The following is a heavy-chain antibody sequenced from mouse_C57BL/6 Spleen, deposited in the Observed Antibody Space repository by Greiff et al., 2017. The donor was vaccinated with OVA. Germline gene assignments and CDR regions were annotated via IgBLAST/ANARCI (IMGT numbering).Heavy chain of an antibody. V-gene: IGHV5-16*01. Sequence: EVMLVESEGGLVQPGSSMKLSCTASGFTFSDYYMAWVRQVPEKGLEWVANINYDGSSTYYLDSLKSRFIISRDNAKNILYLQMSSLKSEDTATYYCARSYYDYERGYFDVWGTGTTVTVSS. CDR1: GFTFSDYY. CDR3: ARSYYDYERGYFDV. J-gene: IGHJ1*03. CDR2: INYDGSST. D-gene: IGHD2-4*01.